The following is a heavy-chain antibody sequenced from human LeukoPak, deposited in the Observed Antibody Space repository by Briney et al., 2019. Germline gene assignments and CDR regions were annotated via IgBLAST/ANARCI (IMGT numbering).Heavy chain of an antibody. V-gene: IGHV3-66*04. J-gene: IGHJ4*03. CDR1: GFAVNSNS. Sequence: PGGSLRLSCAASGFAVNSNSVSWVRQAPGTGLEWVSLIYGGGSTYYADSVKGRFTMSRDNSKNTLYLQMNSLRPEDTAVYYCARHSGDIGSYYFDYWGHGTPVTVSS. CDR3: ARHSGDIGSYYFDY. D-gene: IGHD2-15*01. CDR2: IYGGGST.